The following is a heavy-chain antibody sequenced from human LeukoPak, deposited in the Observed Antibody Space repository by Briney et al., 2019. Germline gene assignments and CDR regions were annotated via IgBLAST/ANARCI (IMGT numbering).Heavy chain of an antibody. Sequence: GESLTLSCPASALTPSSNYISWVRQAAGEGLGWDTVIYSGGSTYYADSVKGRFTISRDNSKSTLYLQMNSLRAEDTAEYYCASSYYDSSGYLWTFDIWVQGTMVTVSS. D-gene: IGHD3-22*01. CDR3: ASSYYDSSGYLWTFDI. V-gene: IGHV3-66*01. CDR2: IYSGGST. CDR1: ALTPSSNY. J-gene: IGHJ3*02.